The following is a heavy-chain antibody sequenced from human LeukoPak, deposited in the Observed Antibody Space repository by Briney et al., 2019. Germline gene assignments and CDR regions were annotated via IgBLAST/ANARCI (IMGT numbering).Heavy chain of an antibody. V-gene: IGHV4-38-2*02. Sequence: PSETLSLTCTVSGYSISSGYYWGWIRQPPGKGLEWIGNFYHGGSTYYNPSLKSRVTMSGDTSKNQFSLNLSSVTVADTAVYFCVKVTTSSWFEGYFDYWGQGTLVTVSS. CDR1: GYSISSGYY. CDR3: VKVTTSSWFEGYFDY. D-gene: IGHD6-13*01. J-gene: IGHJ4*02. CDR2: FYHGGST.